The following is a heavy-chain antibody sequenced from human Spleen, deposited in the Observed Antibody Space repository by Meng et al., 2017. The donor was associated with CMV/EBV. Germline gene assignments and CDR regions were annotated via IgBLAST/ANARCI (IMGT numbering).Heavy chain of an antibody. Sequence: GESLKISCAASGFTISSHWMHWVRQTPGKGLVWVSRINYDGSSTSYADSVKGRFTTSRDNSKNTLYLQMNSLRAEDTAVYYCARDSCSTSCPYYYYYGMDVWGQGTTVTVSS. D-gene: IGHD2-2*01. J-gene: IGHJ6*02. CDR1: GFTISSHW. CDR2: INYDGSST. V-gene: IGHV3-74*01. CDR3: ARDSCSTSCPYYYYYGMDV.